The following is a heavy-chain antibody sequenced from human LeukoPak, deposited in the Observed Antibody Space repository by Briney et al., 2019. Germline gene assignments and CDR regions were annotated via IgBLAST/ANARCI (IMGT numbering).Heavy chain of an antibody. CDR2: IYYSGST. CDR3: ARGGVTWTSDY. CDR1: GGSINAYY. D-gene: IGHD2-21*02. Sequence: SETLSLTCTVSGGSINAYYWTWIRQAPGKGLEWIGYIYYSGSTNYNPSLKSRVTISVDTSKNQFSLKLSSVTAADTAVYYCARGGVTWTSDYWGQGTLVTVSS. V-gene: IGHV4-59*01. J-gene: IGHJ4*02.